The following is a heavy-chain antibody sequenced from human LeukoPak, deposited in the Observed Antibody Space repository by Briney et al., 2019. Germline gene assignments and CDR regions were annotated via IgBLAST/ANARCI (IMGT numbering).Heavy chain of an antibody. D-gene: IGHD3-22*01. CDR2: ISAYNGNT. J-gene: IGHJ4*02. CDR1: GYTFTSYG. V-gene: IGHV1-18*01. CDR3: ARKVYASNDYYYEYYLDY. Sequence: GASVKVSCKASGYTFTSYGISWVRQAPGQGLEWMGWISAYNGNTNYAQKLQGRVTMTTDTSTSTAYMELRSLRSDDTAVYYCARKVYASNDYYYEYYLDYWGQGTLVTVSS.